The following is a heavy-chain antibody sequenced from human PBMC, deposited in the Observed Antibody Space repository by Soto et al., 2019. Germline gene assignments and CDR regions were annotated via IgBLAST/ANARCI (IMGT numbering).Heavy chain of an antibody. CDR3: AKIVQWELQDAFDI. CDR2: ISSSSSYI. V-gene: IGHV3-21*01. J-gene: IGHJ3*02. D-gene: IGHD1-26*01. Sequence: EVQLVESGGGLVKPGGSLRLSCAASGFTFSSYSMNWVRQAPGKGLEWVSSISSSSSYIYYADSVKGRFTISRDNAKNSLYLQMNSLRAEDTAVYYCAKIVQWELQDAFDIWGQGTMVTVSS. CDR1: GFTFSSYS.